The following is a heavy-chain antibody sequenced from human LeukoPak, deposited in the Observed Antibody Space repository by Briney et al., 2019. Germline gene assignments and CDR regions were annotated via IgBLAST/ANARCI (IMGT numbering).Heavy chain of an antibody. CDR1: GFTLSSYS. Sequence: GGSLRLSCAASGFTLSSYSMNWVRQAPGKGLEWVSSISSSSSYIYYADSVKGRFTISRDNAKNSLYLQMNSLRAEDTAVYYCAGTLSGWEEVHWGQGTLVTVSS. J-gene: IGHJ4*02. CDR3: AGTLSGWEEVH. CDR2: ISSSSSYI. V-gene: IGHV3-21*01. D-gene: IGHD6-19*01.